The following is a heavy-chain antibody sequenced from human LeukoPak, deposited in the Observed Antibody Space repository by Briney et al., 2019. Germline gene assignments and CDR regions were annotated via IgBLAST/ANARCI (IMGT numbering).Heavy chain of an antibody. V-gene: IGHV1-69*05. Sequence: SVKVSCKASGGTFSSYAISWVRQAPGQGLEWMGRIIPIFGTANYAQKFQGRVTIATDESTSTAYMELSSLRSEDTAVYYCARDYVGYYYYMDVWGKGTTVTVSS. CDR2: IIPIFGTA. CDR3: ARDYVGYYYYMDV. CDR1: GGTFSSYA. J-gene: IGHJ6*03. D-gene: IGHD3-16*01.